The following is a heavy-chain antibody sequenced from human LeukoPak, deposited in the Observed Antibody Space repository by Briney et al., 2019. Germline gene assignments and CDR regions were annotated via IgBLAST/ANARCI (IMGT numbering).Heavy chain of an antibody. CDR1: GYTFTSYG. V-gene: IGHV1-8*02. CDR2: MNPNSGNT. Sequence: ASVKISCKASGYTFTSYGISWVRQAPGQGLEWMGWMNPNSGNTGYAQKFQGRVTMTRNTSISTAYMELSSLRTEDTAIYYCAKSIITLQHFDWPFDPWGLGTLVTVSS. J-gene: IGHJ5*02. CDR3: AKSIITLQHFDWPFDP. D-gene: IGHD3-9*01.